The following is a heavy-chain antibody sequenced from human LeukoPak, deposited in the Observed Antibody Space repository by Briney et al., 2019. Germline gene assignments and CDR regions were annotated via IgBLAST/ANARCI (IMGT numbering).Heavy chain of an antibody. V-gene: IGHV3-74*01. D-gene: IGHD4/OR15-4a*01. CDR3: ARTNYPYYFDY. CDR2: VNSDGSST. J-gene: IGHJ4*02. CDR1: GFTFSSYW. Sequence: GGSLRLSCAASGFTFSSYWMHWVRQAPGKGLVWVSHVNSDGSSTSYADSVKGRFTISRGNAKNTLYLQMNSLRAEDTAVYYCARTNYPYYFDYWGQGTLVTVSS.